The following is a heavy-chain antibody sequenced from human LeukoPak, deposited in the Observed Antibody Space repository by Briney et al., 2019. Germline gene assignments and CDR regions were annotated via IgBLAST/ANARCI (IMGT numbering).Heavy chain of an antibody. V-gene: IGHV4-4*07. Sequence: PSETLYLTCTVSGGSLSSYYWSWVRQRAGKGLEWIGRIYTSGSTNYNRSLKSRVTMSVDTSKNQFSLRRSSVTAADTAMYYSAREAGSTHYFDYWGQGTLVTVSS. J-gene: IGHJ4*02. CDR1: GGSLSSYY. CDR3: AREAGSTHYFDY. CDR2: IYTSGST. D-gene: IGHD1-1*01.